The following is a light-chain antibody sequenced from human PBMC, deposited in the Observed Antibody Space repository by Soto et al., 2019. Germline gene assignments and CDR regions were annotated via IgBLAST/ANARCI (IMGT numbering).Light chain of an antibody. Sequence: QLVLTQSPSASASLGASVKLTCTLSNGHSSYAIAWHQQQPEKGPRYLMKVNSDGSHNKGGGIPDRFSGSSSGAERYLTISSLQSEDEADYYCQTWGTGIVVFGGGTKVTVL. V-gene: IGLV4-69*01. CDR1: NGHSSYA. J-gene: IGLJ2*01. CDR2: VNSDGSH. CDR3: QTWGTGIVV.